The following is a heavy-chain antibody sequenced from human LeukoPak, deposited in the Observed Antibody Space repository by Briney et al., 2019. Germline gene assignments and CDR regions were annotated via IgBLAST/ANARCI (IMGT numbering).Heavy chain of an antibody. V-gene: IGHV1-18*01. CDR2: ISAYNGNT. J-gene: IGHJ4*02. CDR3: ARDGTTTFXY. Sequence: YTFTXYGISWVRQAPGQGLEWMGWISAYNGNTNYTQKLQGRVTITTETATSTAYMELRRLRSEDTDVYYCARDGTTTFXYWGQGTLVTVSS. CDR1: YTFTXYG. D-gene: IGHD1-7*01.